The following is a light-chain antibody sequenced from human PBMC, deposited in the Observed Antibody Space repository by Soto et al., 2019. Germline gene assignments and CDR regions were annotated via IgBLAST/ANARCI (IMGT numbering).Light chain of an antibody. J-gene: IGKJ1*01. Sequence: ESVLTQSPGTLSLSPGEKATLSCRAIQSVSSSYLAWYQQKPGQAPRLLIYGASSRATGIPDRFSGSGSGTDFTLTVSRLEPEDLAVYYCQQFGSSSWTFGQGTKV. CDR3: QQFGSSSWT. V-gene: IGKV3-20*01. CDR2: GAS. CDR1: QSVSSSY.